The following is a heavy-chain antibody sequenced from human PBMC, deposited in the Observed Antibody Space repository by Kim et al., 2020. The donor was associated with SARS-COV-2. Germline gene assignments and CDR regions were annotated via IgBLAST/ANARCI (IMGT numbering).Heavy chain of an antibody. CDR3: ASIAGRYSSGWRFDY. J-gene: IGHJ4*02. Sequence: PSLQGRVPISVDTSKNQVSLKLSSVTAADTAVYYCASIAGRYSSGWRFDYWGQGTLVTVSS. D-gene: IGHD6-19*01. V-gene: IGHV4-39*01.